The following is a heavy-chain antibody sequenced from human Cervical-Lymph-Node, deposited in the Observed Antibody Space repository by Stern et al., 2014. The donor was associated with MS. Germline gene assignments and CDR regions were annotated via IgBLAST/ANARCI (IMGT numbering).Heavy chain of an antibody. D-gene: IGHD3-22*01. CDR2: ISYDGSNK. Sequence: QLVQSGGGVVQPGRSLRLSCAASGFTFSNYGMHWVRQAPGKGLEWVAVISYDGSNKYYADSVKGRFTISRDNSKNTLYLQMNSLRAEDTAVYYCAKDRYYYDSSGFDYWGQGTLVTVSS. J-gene: IGHJ4*02. V-gene: IGHV3-30*18. CDR1: GFTFSNYG. CDR3: AKDRYYYDSSGFDY.